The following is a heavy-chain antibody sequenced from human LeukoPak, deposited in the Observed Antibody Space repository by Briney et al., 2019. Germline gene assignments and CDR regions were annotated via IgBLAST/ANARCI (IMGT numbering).Heavy chain of an antibody. V-gene: IGHV3-53*01. D-gene: IGHD3-16*01. CDR1: GFTVRSNY. CDR3: ARGGGLDV. J-gene: IGHJ6*02. CDR2: IYNDGGT. Sequence: GSLRLSCAASGFTVRSNYMSWVRQAPGKGLEWVSIIYNDGGTYYADSVKGRFTISRDNSKNTLFLQMNSLRAEDTAVYFCARGGGLDVWGQGVTVTVSS.